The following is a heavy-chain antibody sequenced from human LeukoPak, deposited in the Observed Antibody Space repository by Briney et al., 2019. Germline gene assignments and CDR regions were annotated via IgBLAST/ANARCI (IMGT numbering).Heavy chain of an antibody. V-gene: IGHV4-34*01. CDR3: ARRYSSSQGRYFQH. CDR2: INHSGST. CDR1: GGSFSGYY. Sequence: ASETLSLTCAVYGGSFSGYYWSWIRQPPGKGLEWIGEINHSGSTNYNPSLKSRVTISVDTSKNQFSLKLSSVTAAETAVYYCARRYSSSQGRYFQHWGQGTLVTVSS. D-gene: IGHD6-13*01. J-gene: IGHJ1*01.